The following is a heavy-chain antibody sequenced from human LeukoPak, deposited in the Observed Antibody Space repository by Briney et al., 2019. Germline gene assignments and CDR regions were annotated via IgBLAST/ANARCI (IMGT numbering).Heavy chain of an antibody. CDR2: ISYDGSNK. CDR3: ARPMNHYCTNGVCYTF. V-gene: IGHV3-30-3*01. J-gene: IGHJ4*02. CDR1: GFTFSSYA. D-gene: IGHD2-8*01. Sequence: GGSLRLSCAASGFTFSSYAMHWVRQAPGKGLEWVAVISYDGSNKYYADSVKGRFTISRDNSKNTLYLQMNSLRAEDTAVYYCARPMNHYCTNGVCYTFWGQGTLATVSS.